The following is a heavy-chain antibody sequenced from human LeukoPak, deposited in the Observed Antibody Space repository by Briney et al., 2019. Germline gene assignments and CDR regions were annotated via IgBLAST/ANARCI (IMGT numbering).Heavy chain of an antibody. J-gene: IGHJ6*02. D-gene: IGHD3-10*01. CDR2: IYPGDSDT. CDR3: ARLTMVRGVYYYYYGMDV. V-gene: IGHV5-51*01. CDR1: GYSFTSYW. Sequence: GESLKISCEGSGYSFTSYWIGWVRQMPGKGLEWMGIIYPGDSDTRYSPSFQGQVTISADKSISTAYLQWSSLKASDTAMYYCARLTMVRGVYYYYYGMDVWGQGTTVTVSS.